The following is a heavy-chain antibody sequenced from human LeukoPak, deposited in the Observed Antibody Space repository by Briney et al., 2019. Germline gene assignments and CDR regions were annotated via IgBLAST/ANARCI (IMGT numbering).Heavy chain of an antibody. CDR2: IDDSGNT. CDR1: GGSISSYF. Sequence: SETLSLTCTVSGGSISSYFWSWIRQPPGKGLEGVGYIDDSGNTNYNPSLKSRVTISLDTSKNQFSLKMNSVTAADTAVYFCARQFRRYDFWSGFPNWFDPWGQGTLVTVSS. CDR3: ARQFRRYDFWSGFPNWFDP. V-gene: IGHV4-59*01. D-gene: IGHD3-3*01. J-gene: IGHJ5*02.